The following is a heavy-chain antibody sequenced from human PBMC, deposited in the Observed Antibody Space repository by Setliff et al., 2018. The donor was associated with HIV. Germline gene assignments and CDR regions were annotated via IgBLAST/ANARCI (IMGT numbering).Heavy chain of an antibody. Sequence: SETLSLTCSVSGVSVGSGDYYWHWIRQHPEKALEWIGYIFHSGDTYYNPSLKSRTSMSVDTSKNQFSLELTSLTAADTAVYYCATRPRIAARPFDYWGQGMWVTVS. J-gene: IGHJ4*02. CDR3: ATRPRIAARPFDY. CDR2: IFHSGDT. D-gene: IGHD6-6*01. V-gene: IGHV4-31*03. CDR1: GVSVGSGDYY.